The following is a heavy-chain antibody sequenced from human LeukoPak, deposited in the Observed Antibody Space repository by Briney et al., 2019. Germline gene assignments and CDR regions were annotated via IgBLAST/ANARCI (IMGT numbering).Heavy chain of an antibody. V-gene: IGHV4-39*07. Sequence: SETLSLTCTVSGASVSSGHHYWGWVRQPPGKGLEWIGTIYYTGTTFYNPSLNGRLTISIDTSNNQVSLRLTSVTASDTAVYYCARDPRDSTPFDFWGQGTLVTVSS. J-gene: IGHJ4*02. D-gene: IGHD2-15*01. CDR2: IYYTGTT. CDR1: GASVSSGHHY. CDR3: ARDPRDSTPFDF.